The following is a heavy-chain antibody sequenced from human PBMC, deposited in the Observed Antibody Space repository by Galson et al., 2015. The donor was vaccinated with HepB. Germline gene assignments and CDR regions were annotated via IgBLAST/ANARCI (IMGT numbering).Heavy chain of an antibody. Sequence: QSGAEMKKPGESLRISCKGSGFAFTSYWISWVRQMPGKGLEWMGSIDPSDSYTTYSPSFQGPVTISADKSISTAYLQWSSLKASDTAMYYCARHQQLVRDWYFDLWGRGTLVTVSS. D-gene: IGHD6-13*01. J-gene: IGHJ2*01. CDR2: IDPSDSYT. CDR3: ARHQQLVRDWYFDL. V-gene: IGHV5-10-1*01. CDR1: GFAFTSYW.